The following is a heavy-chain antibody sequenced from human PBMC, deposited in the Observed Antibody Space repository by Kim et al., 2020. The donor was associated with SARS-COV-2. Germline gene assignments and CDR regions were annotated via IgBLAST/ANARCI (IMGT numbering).Heavy chain of an antibody. J-gene: IGHJ4*02. Sequence: YYVDSVRGRFTISRDNAKNSLYLQMNSLRAEDRAVYYCARGSSPTDYFFDYWGQGTLVTVSS. D-gene: IGHD3-10*01. CDR3: ARGSSPTDYFFDY. V-gene: IGHV3-7*01.